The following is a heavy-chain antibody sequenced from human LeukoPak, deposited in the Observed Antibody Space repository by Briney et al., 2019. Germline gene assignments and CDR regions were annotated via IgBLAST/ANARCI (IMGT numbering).Heavy chain of an antibody. D-gene: IGHD2-21*01. Sequence: SETLSLTCAVYGGSFSGYYWSWIRQPPGKGLEWIGEINHSGSTNYNPSLKSRVTISLETSKNHFSLKLRSVTAADTAVYYCARHIPGNPYFDYWGQGTLVTVSS. CDR3: ARHIPGNPYFDY. CDR1: GGSFSGYY. J-gene: IGHJ4*02. V-gene: IGHV4-34*01. CDR2: INHSGST.